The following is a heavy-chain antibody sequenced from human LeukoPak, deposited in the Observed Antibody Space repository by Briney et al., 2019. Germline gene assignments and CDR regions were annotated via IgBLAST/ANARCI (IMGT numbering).Heavy chain of an antibody. Sequence: SETLSLTCTVSGGSISSSYWSWIRQPPGKGLEWIGYIYYTGSTNYNPSLKSRVTISVDTSKNQFSLKLSSVTAADTAVYYCARGGRRNQYYFDYWGQGTLVTVSS. D-gene: IGHD1-14*01. CDR2: IYYTGST. V-gene: IGHV4-59*01. CDR3: ARGGRRNQYYFDY. J-gene: IGHJ4*02. CDR1: GGSISSSY.